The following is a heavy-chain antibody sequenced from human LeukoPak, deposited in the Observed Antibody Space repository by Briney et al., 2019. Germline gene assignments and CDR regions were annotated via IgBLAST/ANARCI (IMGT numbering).Heavy chain of an antibody. V-gene: IGHV4-4*02. CDR2: IHHSGTT. D-gene: IGHD2-2*01. J-gene: IGHJ4*02. CDR3: ARGDDRASWLVDS. CDR1: GGSISSSNW. Sequence: SGTLSLTCAVSGGSISSSNWWSWVRQSPGKGLEWIGEIHHSGTTNYNPSLKSQVTISVDESGKHFSLKLSSVTAADTAVYYCARGDDRASWLVDSWGQGILVTVSS.